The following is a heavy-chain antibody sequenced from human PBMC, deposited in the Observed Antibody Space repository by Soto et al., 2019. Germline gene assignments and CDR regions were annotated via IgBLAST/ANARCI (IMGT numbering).Heavy chain of an antibody. V-gene: IGHV3-33*01. J-gene: IGHJ6*02. D-gene: IGHD2-2*01. CDR1: GFTFSSYG. Sequence: QVQLVESGGGVVQPGRSLRLSCAASGFTFSSYGMHWVRQAPGKGLEWVAVIWYDGSNKYYADSVKGRFTISRDNSKNTLYLQMNSLRAEDTAVYYCARVAVPAALVYYYYYGMDVWGQGTTVAVSS. CDR3: ARVAVPAALVYYYYYGMDV. CDR2: IWYDGSNK.